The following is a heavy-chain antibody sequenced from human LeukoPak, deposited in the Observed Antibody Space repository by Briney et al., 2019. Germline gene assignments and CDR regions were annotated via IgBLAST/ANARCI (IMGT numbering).Heavy chain of an antibody. Sequence: SETLSPTCTVSGGSISSYYWSWIRQPPEKGLEWIGYIYYSGSTNYNPSLKSRVTISVDTSKNQFSLELTSVTAADTAVYYCARQGGEAATPRVWGQGTLVTVSS. J-gene: IGHJ4*02. CDR1: GGSISSYY. D-gene: IGHD2-15*01. V-gene: IGHV4-59*08. CDR3: ARQGGEAATPRV. CDR2: IYYSGST.